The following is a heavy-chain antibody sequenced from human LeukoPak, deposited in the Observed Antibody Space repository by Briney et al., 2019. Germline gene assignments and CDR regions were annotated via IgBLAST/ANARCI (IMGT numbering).Heavy chain of an antibody. D-gene: IGHD3-3*01. CDR2: ISAYNGNT. Sequence: ASVKVSCKASGYTFTSYGISWVRQAPGQGLEWMGWISAYNGNTNYAQKLQGRVTMTTDTSTSTAYMELRSLRSDDTAVYHCARDDTYYDFWSGYLSFDYWGQGTLVTVSS. CDR1: GYTFTSYG. J-gene: IGHJ4*02. CDR3: ARDDTYYDFWSGYLSFDY. V-gene: IGHV1-18*01.